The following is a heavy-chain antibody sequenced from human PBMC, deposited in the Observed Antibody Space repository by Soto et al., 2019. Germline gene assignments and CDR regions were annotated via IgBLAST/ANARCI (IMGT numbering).Heavy chain of an antibody. D-gene: IGHD5-18*01. CDR3: VSDRGYGHASVPYS. CDR1: GFAFSSYG. J-gene: IGHJ4*02. CDR2: ISYDGSLQ. V-gene: IGHV3-30*03. Sequence: QAQLVESGGGVVQPGRSLRLSCAASGFAFSSYGMHWVRQAPGTGLEWVAVISYDGSLQHYADSVKGRFTISRDNSMTMVVLQMSSLRAEDTAVYYCVSDRGYGHASVPYSWGQGTLVSVSS.